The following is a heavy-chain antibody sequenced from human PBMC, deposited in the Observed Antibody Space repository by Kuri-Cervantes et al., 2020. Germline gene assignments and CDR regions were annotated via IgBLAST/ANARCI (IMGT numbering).Heavy chain of an antibody. CDR3: ARGTTTTSLLWFGTPPNYYGMDV. J-gene: IGHJ6*02. Sequence: SETLSLTCAVYGGSFSGYYWSWIRQPPGKGLEWIGEINHSGSTNYNPSLKSRVTISVDTSKNQFSLKLSSVTAADTAVYYCARGTTTTSLLWFGTPPNYYGMDVWGQGTTVTVSS. V-gene: IGHV4-34*01. CDR1: GGSFSGYY. D-gene: IGHD3-10*01. CDR2: INHSGST.